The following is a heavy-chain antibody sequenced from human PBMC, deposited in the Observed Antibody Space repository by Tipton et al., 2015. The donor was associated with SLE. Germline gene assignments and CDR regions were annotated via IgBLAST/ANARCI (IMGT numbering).Heavy chain of an antibody. CDR3: ARWGFYPGSGDQYYFDY. J-gene: IGHJ4*01. CDR1: GFTFSSYS. V-gene: IGHV3-21*04. D-gene: IGHD3-16*02. Sequence: GSLRLSCAASGFTFSSYSMNWVRRAPGKGLEWVSSISRSSSYLYYADSVKGRFTISRDNAKNSLYLQMNSLRSEDTALYYCARWGFYPGSGDQYYFDYWGHGALVTVSS. CDR2: ISRSSSYL.